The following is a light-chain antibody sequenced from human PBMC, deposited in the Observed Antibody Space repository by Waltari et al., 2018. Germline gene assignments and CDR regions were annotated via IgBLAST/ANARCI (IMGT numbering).Light chain of an antibody. J-gene: IGLJ3*02. CDR2: SNN. Sequence: QSVLTQPPSASGTPGQRVTISCSGSSSNIGSNTVNWYQQLPGTAPKLLIYSNNQRPSGVHDRFAGSKGGTSASLAISGLQSEDEADYYCAAWDDSLNGRWVFGGGTKLTVL. CDR1: SSNIGSNT. CDR3: AAWDDSLNGRWV. V-gene: IGLV1-44*01.